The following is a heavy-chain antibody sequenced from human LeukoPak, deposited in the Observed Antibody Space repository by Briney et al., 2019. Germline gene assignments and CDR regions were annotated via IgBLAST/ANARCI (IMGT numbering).Heavy chain of an antibody. J-gene: IGHJ4*02. CDR2: MNPNSGNT. CDR3: ARFDVTMVRGVMPPPFDY. V-gene: IGHV1-8*01. Sequence: ASVKVSCKASGYTFTSYDINWVRQATGQGLEWMGWMNPNSGNTGYAQKFQGRVTMTRNTSISTAYMELSSLRSEDTAVYYCARFDVTMVRGVMPPPFDYWGQGTLVTVSS. D-gene: IGHD3-10*01. CDR1: GYTFTSYD.